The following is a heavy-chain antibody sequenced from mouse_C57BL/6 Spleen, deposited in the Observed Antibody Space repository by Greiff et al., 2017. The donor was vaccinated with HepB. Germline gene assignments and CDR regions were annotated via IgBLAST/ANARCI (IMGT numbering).Heavy chain of an antibody. CDR3: ASRNYYGSSPRLDY. J-gene: IGHJ2*01. D-gene: IGHD1-1*01. V-gene: IGHV1-55*01. CDR1: GYTFTSYW. CDR2: IYPGSGST. Sequence: QVQLQQPGAELVKPGASVKMSCKASGYTFTSYWITWVKQRPGQGLEWIGDIYPGSGSTNYNEKFKSKATLTVDTSSSTAYMQLSSLTSEDSAVYYCASRNYYGSSPRLDYWGQGTTLTVSS.